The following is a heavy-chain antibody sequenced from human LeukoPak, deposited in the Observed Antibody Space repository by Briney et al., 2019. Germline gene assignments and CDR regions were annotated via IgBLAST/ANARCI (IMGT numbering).Heavy chain of an antibody. CDR1: GGTFSRYA. D-gene: IGHD3-22*01. CDR2: IIPIFGTA. V-gene: IGHV1-69*01. J-gene: IGHJ4*02. Sequence: ASVKVSCKASGGTFSRYAISWGRQAPGRWLEWMGGIIPIFGTANYAQKFQGRVTITADESTSTAYMELSSLRSEDTAVYYCARALPQLRSSGYSLVFDYWGQGTLVTVSS. CDR3: ARALPQLRSSGYSLVFDY.